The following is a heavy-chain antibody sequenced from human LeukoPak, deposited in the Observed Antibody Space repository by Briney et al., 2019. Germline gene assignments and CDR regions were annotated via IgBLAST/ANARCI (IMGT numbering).Heavy chain of an antibody. J-gene: IGHJ4*02. CDR3: ARDAGCSSGWYRENDY. Sequence: ASVEVSCKASGYTFTNYGISWVRQAPGQGLDWMGWVSAYNGDANYAQKVQGRVTMTADTSTSTAYMELRSLRSDDTAVYYCARDAGCSSGWYRENDYWGQGTLVTVSS. V-gene: IGHV1-18*01. D-gene: IGHD6-19*01. CDR1: GYTFTNYG. CDR2: VSAYNGDA.